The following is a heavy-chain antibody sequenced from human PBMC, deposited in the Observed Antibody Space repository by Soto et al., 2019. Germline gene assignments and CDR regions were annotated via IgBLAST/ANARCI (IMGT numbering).Heavy chain of an antibody. Sequence: SETLSLTCTVSGGSILDYYCSWIRQPPGKGLKWSGYIYYSGTTENSPSLKSRVTISVDTSKNQFSLKLSSVTAADSAIYYCARQSGGYYYYGMEVWGQGTTVTVSS. V-gene: IGHV4-59*08. CDR3: ARQSGGYYYYGMEV. J-gene: IGHJ6*02. D-gene: IGHD1-26*01. CDR1: GGSILDYY. CDR2: IYYSGTT.